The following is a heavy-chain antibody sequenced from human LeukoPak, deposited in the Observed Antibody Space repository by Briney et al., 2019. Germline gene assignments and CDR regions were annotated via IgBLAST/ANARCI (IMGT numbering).Heavy chain of an antibody. CDR2: INYSGST. CDR1: GGSISSYY. D-gene: IGHD3-10*01. J-gene: IGHJ4*02. CDR3: ASAAVWLAFDY. Sequence: TSETLSLTCTVSGGSISSYYWSWIRQPPGKGLEWIGHINYSGSTNYNPSLKSRVTISVDTSKNQFSLKLSSVTAADAAVYYCASAAVWLAFDYWGQGTLVTVSS. V-gene: IGHV4-59*08.